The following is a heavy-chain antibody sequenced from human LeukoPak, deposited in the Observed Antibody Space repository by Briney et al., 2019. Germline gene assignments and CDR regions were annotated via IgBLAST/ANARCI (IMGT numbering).Heavy chain of an antibody. CDR3: AKAYYDILTGYYPLDY. CDR2: ISGSGGST. CDR1: GFTFSSYA. J-gene: IGHJ4*02. D-gene: IGHD3-9*01. V-gene: IGHV3-23*01. Sequence: PGGSLRLSCAASGFTFSSYAMSWVRQAPGKGLEWVSAISGSGGSTYYADSVKGRFTISRDYSKNTLYLQMNSLRAEDTAVYYCAKAYYDILTGYYPLDYWGQGTLVTVSS.